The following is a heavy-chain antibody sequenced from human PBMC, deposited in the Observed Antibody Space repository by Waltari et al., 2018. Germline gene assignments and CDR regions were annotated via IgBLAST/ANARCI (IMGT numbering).Heavy chain of an antibody. D-gene: IGHD3-9*01. CDR1: GFTFSSYA. V-gene: IGHV3-23*01. CDR2: FHCCDLPT. CDR3: AGPRGDRMSPFFIF. J-gene: IGHJ1*01. Sequence: EVQLLESGGGLVQPGGSLRLSCAASGFTFSSYAMSWVRQAPGKGPESVFLFHCCDLPTYYTDHVKGPFTSPRDNPRNPLCLKRNSRGAEDRAVYYCAGPRGDRMSPFFIFWGPGALAPVPS.